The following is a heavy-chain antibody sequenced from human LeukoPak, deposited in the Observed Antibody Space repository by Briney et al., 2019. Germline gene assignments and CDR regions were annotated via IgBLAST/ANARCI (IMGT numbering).Heavy chain of an antibody. J-gene: IGHJ5*02. Sequence: SGPTLVNPPQTLTLTCAFSGFSLNTREMAVGWIRQPPGKALEWLALIYGHDDKRYSPSLKSRLTVTKDTSKNQVVLTMTNMDPVDTATYYCAPYGGDRQGYNWFDPWGQGTLVTVSS. CDR3: APYGGDRQGYNWFDP. CDR2: IYGHDDK. V-gene: IGHV2-5*01. CDR1: GFSLNTREMA. D-gene: IGHD2-21*02.